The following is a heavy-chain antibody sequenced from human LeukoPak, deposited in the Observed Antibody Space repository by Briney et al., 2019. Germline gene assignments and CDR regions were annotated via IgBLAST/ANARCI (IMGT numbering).Heavy chain of an antibody. D-gene: IGHD2-2*01. Sequence: GGSLRLSCAASGFTFSSHSMIWVRQAPGKGLEWVSYISSSSSTIYYADSVKGRFTISRDNAKNSLYLQMNSLRAEDTAVYYCARAVGYCSSSICYRFDYWGQGTLVTVSS. J-gene: IGHJ4*02. CDR2: ISSSSSTI. V-gene: IGHV3-48*01. CDR1: GFTFSSHS. CDR3: ARAVGYCSSSICYRFDY.